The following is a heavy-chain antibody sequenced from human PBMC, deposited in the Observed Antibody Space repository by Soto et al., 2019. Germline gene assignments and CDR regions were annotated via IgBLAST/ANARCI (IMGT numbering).Heavy chain of an antibody. Sequence: EVQLLESGGGLVQPGGSLRLSCAVSGITFRSHALSWFRQAPGKGLEWVSGISGSGADTHYADSVKGRFTISRDNSKNTLSLQMSVLRAEDTAVYYCAKECGGGTRKITSYFDYWGRGTLVTVSS. CDR1: GITFRSHA. CDR3: AKECGGGTRKITSYFDY. V-gene: IGHV3-23*01. J-gene: IGHJ4*02. D-gene: IGHD1-1*01. CDR2: ISGSGADT.